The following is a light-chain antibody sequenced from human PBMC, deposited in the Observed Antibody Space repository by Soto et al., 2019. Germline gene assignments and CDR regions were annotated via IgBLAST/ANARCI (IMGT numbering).Light chain of an antibody. Sequence: ENLLTQSPGTLSLSPGERATLSCRASQSVNSNLAWYQQKPGQAPRLLIYGASTRATGIPARFSGSGSGTEFTLTISSLQSEDFAVYYCQQYNNWPPWTFGQGTKVEIK. J-gene: IGKJ1*01. CDR1: QSVNSN. CDR3: QQYNNWPPWT. V-gene: IGKV3-15*01. CDR2: GAS.